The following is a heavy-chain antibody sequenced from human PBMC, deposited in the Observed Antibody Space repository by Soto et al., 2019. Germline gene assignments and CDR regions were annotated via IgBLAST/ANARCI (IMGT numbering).Heavy chain of an antibody. D-gene: IGHD3-9*01. CDR2: ISGTGGNT. J-gene: IGHJ4*02. CDR1: EFTFKNYA. CDR3: ARVLCHISGCYKRGFDF. V-gene: IGHV3-23*01. Sequence: GGSLRLSCVASEFTFKNYAMSWVRQAPGKGLEWVSTISGTGGNTYYAASVQGRFSISRDNSKNTLLLQMPSLRAEDTAIYFCARVLCHISGCYKRGFDFWGQGTLVTVPQ.